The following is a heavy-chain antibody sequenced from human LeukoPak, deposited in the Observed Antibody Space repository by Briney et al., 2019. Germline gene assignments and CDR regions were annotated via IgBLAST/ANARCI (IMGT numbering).Heavy chain of an antibody. CDR2: IYYSGST. D-gene: IGHD4-17*01. Sequence: SETLSLTCTVSGGSISSYYRSWIRQPPGKGLEWIGDIYYSGSTNYNPSLKSRVTISVDTSKNQFSLKLSSVTAADTAVYYCARDAYGDYYFDYWGQGTLVTVSS. CDR3: ARDAYGDYYFDY. CDR1: GGSISSYY. V-gene: IGHV4-59*01. J-gene: IGHJ4*02.